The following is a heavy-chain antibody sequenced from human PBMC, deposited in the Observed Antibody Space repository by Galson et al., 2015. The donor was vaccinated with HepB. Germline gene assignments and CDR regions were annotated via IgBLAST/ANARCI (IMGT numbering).Heavy chain of an antibody. Sequence: CAIPGDSVSSNGAAWNWIRQSPSRGLEWLGRTYYRSKWYYGYAVSVKSRIAINPDTSKNQFSLHLNSVTPEDTAVYYCARSAGDLDYWGQGILVTVSS. CDR3: ARSAGDLDY. CDR1: GDSVSSNGAA. D-gene: IGHD7-27*01. V-gene: IGHV6-1*01. CDR2: TYYRSKWYY. J-gene: IGHJ4*02.